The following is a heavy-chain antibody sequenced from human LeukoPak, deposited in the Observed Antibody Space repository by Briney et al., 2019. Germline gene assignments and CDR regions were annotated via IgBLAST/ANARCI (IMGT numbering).Heavy chain of an antibody. J-gene: IGHJ4*02. D-gene: IGHD6-19*01. CDR3: ARDGPFIAVAFDY. V-gene: IGHV3-21*01. CDR1: GFTFSSYG. CDR2: ISSSSSYI. Sequence: PGGSLRLSCAASGFTFSSYGMNWVRQAPGKGLEWVSSISSSSSYIYYADSVKGRFTISRDNAKNSLYLQMNSLRAEDTAVYYCARDGPFIAVAFDYWGQGTLVTVSS.